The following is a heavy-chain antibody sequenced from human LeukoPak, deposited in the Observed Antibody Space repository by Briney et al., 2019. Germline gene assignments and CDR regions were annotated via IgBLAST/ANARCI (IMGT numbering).Heavy chain of an antibody. D-gene: IGHD6-13*01. CDR1: GFTFSSYW. Sequence: GGSLRLSCAASGFTFSSYWMSWVRQSPGKGLEWVANINQDGSENHYVDSVKGRFTVSRDNAKNSVFVQMNGLRVEDTAVYYCVRAGGGSWSDFWGQGTLVTVSS. CDR3: VRAGGGSWSDF. V-gene: IGHV3-7*01. J-gene: IGHJ4*02. CDR2: INQDGSEN.